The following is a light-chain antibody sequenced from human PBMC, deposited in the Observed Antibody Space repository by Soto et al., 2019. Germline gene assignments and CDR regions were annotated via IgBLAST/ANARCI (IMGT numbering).Light chain of an antibody. CDR2: EVS. CDR3: RSYTSSSTYV. J-gene: IGLJ1*01. CDR1: SSDVGGYNY. V-gene: IGLV2-14*01. Sequence: QSALTQPASVSGSPGQSITISCTGTSSDVGGYNYVSWYQQHPGKAPKLMIYEVSNRPSGVSNRFSGSKSGNTASLTISGLQAEDEADYYCRSYTSSSTYVFGTGTKLT.